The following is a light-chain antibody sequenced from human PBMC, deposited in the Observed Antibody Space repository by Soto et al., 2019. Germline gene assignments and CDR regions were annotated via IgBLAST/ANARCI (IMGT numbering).Light chain of an antibody. CDR3: QSYDSSLSAFYV. V-gene: IGLV1-40*01. J-gene: IGLJ1*01. CDR1: SSNIGAGYD. CDR2: ANS. Sequence: QSVLTQPPSVSGAPGQRVTISCTGSSSNIGAGYDVHWYQQLPGGAPKLLIYANSNRPSGVPDRFSGSRSGTSASLAITGLQAEDEADYSCQSYDSSLSAFYVFGTGTKVTVL.